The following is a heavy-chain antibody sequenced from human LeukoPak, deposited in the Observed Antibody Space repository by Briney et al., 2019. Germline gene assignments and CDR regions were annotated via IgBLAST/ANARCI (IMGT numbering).Heavy chain of an antibody. D-gene: IGHD3-9*01. CDR2: ISYDGSNK. V-gene: IGHV3-30*01. J-gene: IGHJ4*02. CDR3: ARDRGLTLDY. Sequence: GRSLRLSCAASGFTFSSYAMHWARQAPGKGLEWVAVISYDGSNKYYADSVKGRFTISRDNSKNTLYLQMNSLRAEDTAVYYCARDRGLTLDYWGQGTLVTVSS. CDR1: GFTFSSYA.